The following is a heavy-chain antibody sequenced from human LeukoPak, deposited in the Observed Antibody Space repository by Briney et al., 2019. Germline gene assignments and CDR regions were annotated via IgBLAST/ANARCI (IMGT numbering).Heavy chain of an antibody. V-gene: IGHV3-9*01. J-gene: IGHJ4*02. CDR2: ISWNSGSI. D-gene: IGHD2-2*01. CDR3: AKDKSSSTSHMGDY. Sequence: PGRSLRLSCAASGFTFDDYAMHWVRQAPGKGLEWVSGISWNSGSIGYADSVKGRFTISRDNSKNTLYLQMNSLRAEDTAVYYCAKDKSSSTSHMGDYWGQGTLVTVSS. CDR1: GFTFDDYA.